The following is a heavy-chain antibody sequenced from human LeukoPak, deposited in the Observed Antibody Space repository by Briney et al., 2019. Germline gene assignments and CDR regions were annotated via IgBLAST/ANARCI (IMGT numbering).Heavy chain of an antibody. CDR1: GYTFTGYY. CDR3: ARGPPGRVYDSTKRGLFDP. V-gene: IGHV1-2*02. J-gene: IGHJ5*02. CDR2: INPNSGGT. Sequence: ASVKVSCKASGYTFTGYYMHWVRQTPGQGLEWMGWINPNSGGTNYAQKFQGRVTMTRDTSTSTVYMELSSLRPEGTAVFYCARGPPGRVYDSTKRGLFDPWGQGTLVTVSS. D-gene: IGHD3-22*01.